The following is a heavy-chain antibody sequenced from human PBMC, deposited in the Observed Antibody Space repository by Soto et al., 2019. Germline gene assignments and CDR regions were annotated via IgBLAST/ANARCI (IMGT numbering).Heavy chain of an antibody. CDR3: AKDRNSTGEWGLFDS. V-gene: IGHV3-23*01. Sequence: EVQLLESGGGLVHPGGSLRLSCSVSGFTFSTYAMTWVRQASGKGLEWVSIIRGGGGSTYYADSVKGRFTISRDNLENTVYLQMNSLKAEDPAVDYCAKDRNSTGEWGLFDSLGQGTLVTVSS. CDR1: GFTFSTYA. D-gene: IGHD3-16*01. J-gene: IGHJ5*01. CDR2: IRGGGGST.